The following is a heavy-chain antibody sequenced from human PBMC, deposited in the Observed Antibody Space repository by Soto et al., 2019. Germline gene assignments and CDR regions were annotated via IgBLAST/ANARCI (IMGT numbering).Heavy chain of an antibody. D-gene: IGHD3-3*01. Sequence: GGSLRLSCAVSGFTFTNAWMSWVRQAPGKGLEWVGRIKSETDGGTTDYAAPVKGRFTISRDESKNTLYLQMNSLKTEDTAVYYCTTDRGSRDFWSGSMLSYYGMDLWGQGTTVTVS. CDR2: IKSETDGGTT. CDR3: TTDRGSRDFWSGSMLSYYGMDL. V-gene: IGHV3-15*01. J-gene: IGHJ6*02. CDR1: GFTFTNAW.